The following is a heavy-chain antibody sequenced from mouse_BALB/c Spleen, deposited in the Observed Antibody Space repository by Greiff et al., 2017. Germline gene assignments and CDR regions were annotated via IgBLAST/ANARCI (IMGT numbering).Heavy chain of an antibody. CDR3: ARNSLLRLSYWYFDV. V-gene: IGHV2-2*02. J-gene: IGHJ1*01. CDR2: IWSGGST. CDR1: GFSLTSYG. Sequence: QVQLKESGPGLVQPSQSLSITCTVSGFSLTSYGVHWVRQSPGKGLEWLGVIWSGGSTDYNAAFISRLSISKDNSKSQVFFKMNSLQANDTAIYYCARNSLLRLSYWYFDVWGAGTTVTVSS. D-gene: IGHD1-2*01.